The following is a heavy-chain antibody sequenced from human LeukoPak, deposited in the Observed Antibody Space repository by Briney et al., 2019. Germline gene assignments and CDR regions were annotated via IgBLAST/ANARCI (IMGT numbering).Heavy chain of an antibody. CDR3: ARGGRFLEWLLEFDP. CDR1: DGSISSYY. V-gene: IGHV4-59*01. J-gene: IGHJ5*02. Sequence: SETLSLTCTVSDGSISSYYWSWIRQPPGKGLEWIGYIYYSGSTNYNPSLKSRVTISVDTSKNQFSLKLSSVTAADTAVYYCARGGRFLEWLLEFDPWGQGTLVTVSS. D-gene: IGHD3-3*01. CDR2: IYYSGST.